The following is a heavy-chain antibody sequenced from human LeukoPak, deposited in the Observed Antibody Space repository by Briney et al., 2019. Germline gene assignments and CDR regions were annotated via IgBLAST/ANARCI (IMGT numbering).Heavy chain of an antibody. CDR3: ARDFRLLWFGGLFDY. V-gene: IGHV3-7*01. J-gene: IGHJ4*02. Sequence: PGGSLRLSCAASGFTFSSYWMSWVRQAPGKGLEWVANIKQDGSEKYYVDSVKGRFTISRDNAKNSLYLQMNSLRAEDRAVYYCARDFRLLWFGGLFDYWGQGTLVTVSS. CDR1: GFTFSSYW. CDR2: IKQDGSEK. D-gene: IGHD3-10*01.